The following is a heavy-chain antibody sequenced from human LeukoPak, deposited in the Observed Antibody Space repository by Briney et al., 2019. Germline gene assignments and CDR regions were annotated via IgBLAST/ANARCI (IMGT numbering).Heavy chain of an antibody. D-gene: IGHD4/OR15-4a*01. V-gene: IGHV4-39*07. CDR2: VHHSRRT. Sequence: SETLSLTCTVSGGSISSSSYYWGWIRQPPGKGLEWIGYVHHSRRTNSNPSLGSRVTMSVDTSTSQFSLNLTSVTTADTAVYFCARDLRAKYWGQGTLVFVSS. J-gene: IGHJ1*01. CDR1: GGSISSSSYY. CDR3: ARDLRAKY.